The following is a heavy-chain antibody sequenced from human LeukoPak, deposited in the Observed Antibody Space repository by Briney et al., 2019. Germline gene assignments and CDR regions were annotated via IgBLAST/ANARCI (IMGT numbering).Heavy chain of an antibody. D-gene: IGHD6-13*01. V-gene: IGHV3-66*02. CDR3: ARDLSSSWYNFMDY. J-gene: IGHJ4*02. Sequence: PGGSLRLSCAASGFTVNSNYMSWVRQAPGRGLEWVSVIYSGGSTYYAGSVKGRFTISRDNSKNTLYLQMNSLRAEDTAVYYCARDLSSSWYNFMDYWGQGTLVTVSS. CDR1: GFTVNSNY. CDR2: IYSGGST.